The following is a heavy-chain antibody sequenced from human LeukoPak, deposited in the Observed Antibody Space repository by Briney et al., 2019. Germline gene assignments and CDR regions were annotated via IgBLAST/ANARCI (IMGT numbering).Heavy chain of an antibody. CDR3: AKGGWTPYYYFDY. CDR1: GFTFDDYA. Sequence: GGSLRLSCAASGFTFDDYAMHWVRQAPGKGLEWVSLISWDGGSTYYADSVKGRFTISRDNSKNSLYLQMNSLRAEGTALYYCAKGGWTPYYYFDYWGQGTLVTVSS. J-gene: IGHJ4*02. D-gene: IGHD6-19*01. CDR2: ISWDGGST. V-gene: IGHV3-43D*04.